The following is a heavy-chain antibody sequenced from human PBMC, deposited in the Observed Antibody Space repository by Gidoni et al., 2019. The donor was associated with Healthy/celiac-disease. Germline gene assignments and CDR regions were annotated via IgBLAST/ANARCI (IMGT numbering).Heavy chain of an antibody. CDR3: ARDRGTAMYYYYYYGMDV. J-gene: IGHJ6*02. V-gene: IGHV1-18*01. CDR1: GYTFTSYC. Sequence: QVQLVQFGAEVKKPGASVKVSCKSSGYTFTSYCISWVRQAPGQGLEWMGWISAYNGNTNYAQKLQGRVTMTTDTSTSTAYMELRSLRSDDTAVYYCARDRGTAMYYYYYYGMDVWGQGTTVTVSS. CDR2: ISAYNGNT. D-gene: IGHD5-18*01.